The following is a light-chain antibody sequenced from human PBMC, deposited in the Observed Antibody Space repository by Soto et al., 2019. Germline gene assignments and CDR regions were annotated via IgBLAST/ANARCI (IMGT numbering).Light chain of an antibody. CDR1: SANIGNNY. V-gene: IGLV1-47*02. CDR3: VSWDDSLSGLV. J-gene: IGLJ1*01. Sequence: QSVLTQPPSASGTPGQRVTISCSGRSANIGNNYVCWYQHLPGTAPKLLIYSNNQRPSGVPDRFSGYKSGTSASLAISGLRSEDEADYYCVSWDDSLSGLVFGTGTKLTVL. CDR2: SNN.